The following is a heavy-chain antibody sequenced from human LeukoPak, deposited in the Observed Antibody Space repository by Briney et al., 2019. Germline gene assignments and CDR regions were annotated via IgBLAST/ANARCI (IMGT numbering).Heavy chain of an antibody. Sequence: GGSLRLSCAASGFTFSSYAMSWVRQAPGKGLEWVSGISGSGGSTYYADSVKGRFTISRDNSKNTLYLQMNSLRAEDRAVYYCAKAGGWELRGRAFDYWGERTLVTVSS. CDR1: GFTFSSYA. V-gene: IGHV3-23*01. D-gene: IGHD1-26*01. CDR2: ISGSGGST. J-gene: IGHJ4*02. CDR3: AKAGGWELRGRAFDY.